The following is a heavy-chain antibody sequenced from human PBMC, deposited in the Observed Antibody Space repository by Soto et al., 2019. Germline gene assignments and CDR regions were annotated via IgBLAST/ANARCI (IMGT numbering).Heavy chain of an antibody. D-gene: IGHD6-13*01. CDR1: GGTFSSYA. J-gene: IGHJ6*02. CDR3: ARDLRAAGRPGMDV. Sequence: QVQLVQSGAEVKKPGSSVKVSCKASGGTFSSYAISWVRQAPGQGLEWMGGIIPIFGTANYAQNFQGRVTIIADESTSTAYMELSSLRSEDTAVYYCARDLRAAGRPGMDVWGQGTTVTVSS. V-gene: IGHV1-69*01. CDR2: IIPIFGTA.